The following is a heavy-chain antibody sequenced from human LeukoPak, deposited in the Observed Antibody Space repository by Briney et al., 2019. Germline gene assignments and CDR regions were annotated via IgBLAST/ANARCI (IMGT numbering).Heavy chain of an antibody. J-gene: IGHJ4*02. Sequence: PGGSLRLSCAASGFTVSSNYMSWVRQAPGKGLEWVSVIYSDGSAYYADSVKGRFTIPRDISRNTLYLQMNSLRAEDTAVYYCARARSGYSYLIDYWGQGTLVTVSS. CDR1: GFTVSSNY. V-gene: IGHV3-66*01. CDR2: IYSDGSA. CDR3: ARARSGYSYLIDY. D-gene: IGHD5-18*01.